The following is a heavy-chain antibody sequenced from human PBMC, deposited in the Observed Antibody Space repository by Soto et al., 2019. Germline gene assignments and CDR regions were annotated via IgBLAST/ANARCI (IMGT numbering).Heavy chain of an antibody. Sequence: QVQLVQSGAEVKKPGSSVKVSCEASGGTFSSYPINWVRQAPGQGLEWMGGIIPFFGTSNYAQKFQGRVTLPADDSTSTAYMELRSLRSEDTAVYYCARVGHITNYGMAVWGQGTTVTVSS. CDR2: IIPFFGTS. J-gene: IGHJ6*02. V-gene: IGHV1-69*01. CDR1: GGTFSSYP. CDR3: ARVGHITNYGMAV. D-gene: IGHD1-26*01.